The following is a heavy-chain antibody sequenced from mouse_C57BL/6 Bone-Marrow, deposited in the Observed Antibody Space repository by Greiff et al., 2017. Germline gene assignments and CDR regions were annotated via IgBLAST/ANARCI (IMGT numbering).Heavy chain of an antibody. D-gene: IGHD2-1*01. Sequence: VKLQESGAELVRPGPSVKVSCKASGYAFTNYLIEWVKQRPGQGLEWIGVINPGSGGTNYNEKFKGKATLTADKSSSTAYMQLSSLTSEDSAVYFCARLYYGTMDYWGQGTSVTVSS. J-gene: IGHJ4*01. CDR1: GYAFTNYL. CDR3: ARLYYGTMDY. V-gene: IGHV1-54*01. CDR2: INPGSGGT.